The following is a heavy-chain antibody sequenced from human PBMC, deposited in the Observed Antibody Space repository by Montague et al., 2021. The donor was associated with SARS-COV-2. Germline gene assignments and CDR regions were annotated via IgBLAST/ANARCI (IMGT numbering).Heavy chain of an antibody. CDR1: GGSISSGSYY. CDR3: ARLKRYFDSSGSPSAFDF. D-gene: IGHD3-22*01. J-gene: IGHJ3*01. Sequence: SETLSLTCTVSGGSISSGSYYWSWIRPPPGKGLEWIGSIDYTGNTYYXPSLKRRVTISVVTSRNHFTLKLSSVTAAETAVYYCARLKRYFDSSGSPSAFDFWGQGTKVTVSS. V-gene: IGHV4-39*02. CDR2: IDYTGNT.